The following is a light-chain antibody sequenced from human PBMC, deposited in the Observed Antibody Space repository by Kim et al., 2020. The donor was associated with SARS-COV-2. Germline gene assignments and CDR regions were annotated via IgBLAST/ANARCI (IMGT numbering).Light chain of an antibody. CDR1: SSNIGNNY. CDR3: GTWDSSLSAVV. Sequence: GQKVTISCSGSSSNIGNNYVTWYQQLPGTAPKLLIYGNNKRPSGIPDRFSGSKSGTSATLGITGLQTGDEADYYCGTWDSSLSAVVFGGGTKLTVL. V-gene: IGLV1-51*01. J-gene: IGLJ2*01. CDR2: GNN.